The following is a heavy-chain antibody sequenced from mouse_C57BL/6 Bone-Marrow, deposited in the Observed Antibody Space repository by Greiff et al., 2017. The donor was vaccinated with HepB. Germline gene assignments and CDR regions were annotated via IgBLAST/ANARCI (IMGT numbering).Heavy chain of an antibody. Sequence: QVQLQQSGAELVKPGASVKLSCKASGYTFTSYWMHWVKQRPGQGLEWIGMIHPNSGSTNYNEKFKSKATLTVDKSSSTAYMQLSSLTSEDSAVYYCAGRQGSSYDAYYAMDYWGQGTSVTVSS. J-gene: IGHJ4*01. CDR2: IHPNSGST. V-gene: IGHV1-64*01. D-gene: IGHD1-1*01. CDR1: GYTFTSYW. CDR3: AGRQGSSYDAYYAMDY.